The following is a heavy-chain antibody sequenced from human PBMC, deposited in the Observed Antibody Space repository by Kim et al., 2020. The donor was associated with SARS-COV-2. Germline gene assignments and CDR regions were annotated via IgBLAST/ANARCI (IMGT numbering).Heavy chain of an antibody. V-gene: IGHV1-69*13. D-gene: IGHD1-26*01. Sequence: SVKVSCKASGGTFSSYAISWVRQAPGQGLEWMGGIIPIFGTANYAQKFQGRVTITADESTSTAYMELSSLRSEDTAVYYCARDRNRRGSGSYYVAFDIWGQGTMVTVSS. CDR1: GGTFSSYA. CDR3: ARDRNRRGSGSYYVAFDI. J-gene: IGHJ3*02. CDR2: IIPIFGTA.